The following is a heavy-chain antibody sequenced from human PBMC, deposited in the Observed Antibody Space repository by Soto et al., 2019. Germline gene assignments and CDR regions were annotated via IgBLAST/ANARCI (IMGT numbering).Heavy chain of an antibody. CDR1: GFSLNTNGVA. J-gene: IGHJ5*02. CDR2: IYWNDDR. V-gene: IGHV2-5*01. CDR3: ARGKYYYHSSDGKNWLDP. Sequence: SGPTLVNPTQTLTLTCTFPGFSLNTNGVAVGWIRQPPRKALEWLGFIYWNDDRRYSPSVDSRLTLTKDTSKNEVVLTMTNMDPADTATYYCARGKYYYHSSDGKNWLDPWGQETLVTVSS. D-gene: IGHD3-22*01.